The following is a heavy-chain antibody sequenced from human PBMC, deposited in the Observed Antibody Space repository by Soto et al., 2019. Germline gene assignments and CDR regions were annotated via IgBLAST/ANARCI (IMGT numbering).Heavy chain of an antibody. J-gene: IGHJ4*02. V-gene: IGHV3-33*01. CDR2: IWYDGGNK. CDR3: ARDGQWLPRDGLRSSYYFDY. CDR1: GFNFSSYV. D-gene: IGHD6-19*01. Sequence: QVQLVESGGGVVQPGRSLRLSCAASGFNFSSYVMHWVRQAPGKGLEWVAVIWYDGGNKYYADSVKGRFTISRDNYKDTLYLQMNSLRAEDTAVYYCARDGQWLPRDGLRSSYYFDYWGKGTLVTVSS.